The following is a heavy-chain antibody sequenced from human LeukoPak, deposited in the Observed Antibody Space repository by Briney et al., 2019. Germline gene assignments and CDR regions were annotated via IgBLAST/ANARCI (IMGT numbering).Heavy chain of an antibody. D-gene: IGHD6-13*01. Sequence: SETLSLTCTVSGGSISTYYWSWIRQPPGKGLEWIGYIYNSGSTNYIPSLKSRVTISVDTSKNQFSLKLSSVTAADTAVYYCARENSNSWYLDYWGQGTLVTVSS. CDR1: GGSISTYY. V-gene: IGHV4-59*01. CDR3: ARENSNSWYLDY. J-gene: IGHJ4*02. CDR2: IYNSGST.